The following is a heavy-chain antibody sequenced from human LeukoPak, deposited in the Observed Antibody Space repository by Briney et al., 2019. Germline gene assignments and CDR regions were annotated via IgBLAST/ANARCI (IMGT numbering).Heavy chain of an antibody. D-gene: IGHD3-10*01. CDR3: TRTVESDSGSYYDTLAFDI. CDR2: IRSKPNSYAT. J-gene: IGHJ3*02. Sequence: PGGSLKLSCAASGFTFSGSAMHWVRQASGRGLEWVGRIRSKPNSYATTYGASVKGRLTISRDDSKNTAYLQMNSLKTEDTAVYYCTRTVESDSGSYYDTLAFDIWGQGTMVTVSS. CDR1: GFTFSGSA. V-gene: IGHV3-73*01.